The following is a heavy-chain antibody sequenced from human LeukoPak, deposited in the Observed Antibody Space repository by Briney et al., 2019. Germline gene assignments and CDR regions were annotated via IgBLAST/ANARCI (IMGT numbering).Heavy chain of an antibody. J-gene: IGHJ6*03. CDR2: ISAYNGNT. D-gene: IGHD1-14*01. CDR1: GYTFTSYG. CDR3: ARGLRIDNYYYYYMDV. V-gene: IGHV1-18*01. Sequence: ASVKVSCKASGYTFTSYGISWVRQAPGQGLEWMGWISAYNGNTNYAQKLQGRVTMTTDTSTSTAYMELRSLRSDDTAVYYCARGLRIDNYYYYYMDVWGKGTTVTVSS.